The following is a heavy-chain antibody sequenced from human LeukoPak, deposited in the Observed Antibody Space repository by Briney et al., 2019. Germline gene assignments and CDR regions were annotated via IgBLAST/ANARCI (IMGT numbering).Heavy chain of an antibody. CDR2: INQDGSEK. Sequence: GGSLRLSCAASGFTFSSYWMSWFRQAPGKGLEWVANINQDGSEKYYVDSVKGRFTISRDNAKNSLYLQMNSLRAEDTAVYFCARDYYYGSGSYAYWGQGTLVTVSS. V-gene: IGHV3-7*01. CDR3: ARDYYYGSGSYAY. D-gene: IGHD3-10*01. CDR1: GFTFSSYW. J-gene: IGHJ4*02.